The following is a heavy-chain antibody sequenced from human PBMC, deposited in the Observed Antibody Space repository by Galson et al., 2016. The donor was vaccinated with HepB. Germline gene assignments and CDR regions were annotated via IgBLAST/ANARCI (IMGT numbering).Heavy chain of an antibody. D-gene: IGHD5-24*01. V-gene: IGHV3-74*01. CDR3: ARDLTGDGYTDAFDI. Sequence: SLRLSCAASGFTFSSYWMDWVRQAPGKGLVWVSRIKGDGSSTSYADSVKGRFTISRDNASTVYLQMNSLRAEDTAVYYCARDLTGDGYTDAFDIWGQGTMVTVSS. CDR1: GFTFSSYW. J-gene: IGHJ3*02. CDR2: IKGDGSST.